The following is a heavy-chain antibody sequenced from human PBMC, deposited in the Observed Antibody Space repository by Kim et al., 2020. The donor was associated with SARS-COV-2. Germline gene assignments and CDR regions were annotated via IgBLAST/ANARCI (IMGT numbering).Heavy chain of an antibody. CDR1: GFTFSTYW. CDR2: INPDGSST. D-gene: IGHD6-13*01. Sequence: GGSLRLSCAASGFTFSTYWMDWVRQVPGKGLVWVSRINPDGSSTAFADSVKGRFTISRDNAKNPLYLQMNSLRAEDTAVYFCARDGQQLAFDSWGQGTLV. V-gene: IGHV3-74*01. J-gene: IGHJ4*02. CDR3: ARDGQQLAFDS.